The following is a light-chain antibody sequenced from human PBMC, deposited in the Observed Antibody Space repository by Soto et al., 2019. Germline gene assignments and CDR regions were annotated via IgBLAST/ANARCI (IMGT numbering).Light chain of an antibody. Sequence: AIRMTQSPSSLSASTGARVPIPCRASQGISSYLAWYQQKPGKAPKLLIYAASTLQSGVPSRVSGSVSGTAFTLTIGCLQSEDFATYYCQQYYIYSGTFGQGTKVDI. V-gene: IGKV1-8*01. CDR2: AAS. CDR1: QGISSY. CDR3: QQYYIYSGT. J-gene: IGKJ1*01.